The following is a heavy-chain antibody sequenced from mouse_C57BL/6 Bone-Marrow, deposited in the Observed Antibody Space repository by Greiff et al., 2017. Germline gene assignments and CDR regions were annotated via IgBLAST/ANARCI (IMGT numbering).Heavy chain of an antibody. CDR1: GYAFSSSW. CDR3: ARGLGGNYVFYAMDY. CDR2: IYPGDGDT. J-gene: IGHJ4*01. Sequence: VQLQQSGPELVKPGASVKISCKASGYAFSSSWMNWVKQRPGKGLEWIGRIYPGDGDTNYNGKFKGKATLTADKSSSTAYMQLSSLTSEDSAVYFCARGLGGNYVFYAMDYWGQGTSVTVSS. V-gene: IGHV1-82*01. D-gene: IGHD2-1*01.